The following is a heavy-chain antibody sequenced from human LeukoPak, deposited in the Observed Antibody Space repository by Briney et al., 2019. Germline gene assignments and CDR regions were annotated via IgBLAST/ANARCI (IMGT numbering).Heavy chain of an antibody. CDR1: GVTFSSYA. D-gene: IGHD3-22*01. J-gene: IGHJ4*02. CDR2: IIPIFGTA. CDR3: ASAVYYYDSSGYYYLDY. Sequence: SVKLSCKASGVTFSSYAISWVRQAPGQGLEWMGGIIPIFGTANYAQKFQGRVTITADESTSTAYMELSSLRSEDPAGYYCASAVYYYDSSGYYYLDYWGQGTLVTVSS. V-gene: IGHV1-69*01.